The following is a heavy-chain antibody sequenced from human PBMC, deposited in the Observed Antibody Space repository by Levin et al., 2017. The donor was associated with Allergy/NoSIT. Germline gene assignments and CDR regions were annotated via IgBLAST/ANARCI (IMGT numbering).Heavy chain of an antibody. CDR2: IIPMFATA. CDR3: ARFIPRLSASSWYRD. J-gene: IGHJ4*02. Sequence: GASVKVSCKASGGSFRNSGITWVRQAPGQGLEWVGGIIPMFATANNAQKFQGRVTITADESTDTAYMELSSLRSDDTAVYYCARFIPRLSASSWYRDWGQGTLVTVSS. V-gene: IGHV1-69*13. D-gene: IGHD6-13*01. CDR1: GGSFRNSG.